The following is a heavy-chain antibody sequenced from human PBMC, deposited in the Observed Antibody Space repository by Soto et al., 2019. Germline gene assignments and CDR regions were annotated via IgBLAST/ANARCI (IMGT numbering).Heavy chain of an antibody. J-gene: IGHJ5*02. Sequence: EVQLVESGGGLAQPGGSLRLSCAASGLTFSSYWMTWVRQAPGKGLEWVANIKQDGSEKYYVDSVKGRFTISRDNAKNSLYLQMNNLRGEDTAVYYWARGEAIGDDPWGHGTLVTVSS. CDR2: IKQDGSEK. CDR3: ARGEAIGDDP. D-gene: IGHD3-10*01. V-gene: IGHV3-7*01. CDR1: GLTFSSYW.